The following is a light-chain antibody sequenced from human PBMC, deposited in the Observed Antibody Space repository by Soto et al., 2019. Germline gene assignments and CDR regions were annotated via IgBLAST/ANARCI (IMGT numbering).Light chain of an antibody. CDR3: QQYGSLSWT. CDR2: GAF. J-gene: IGKJ1*01. V-gene: IGKV3-20*01. CDR1: QSVSSNY. Sequence: EIVLTQSPGTLSLSPGERATFSCRASQSVSSNYLAWYQQKPGQAPRLLIYGAFKRATGIPDRVSGSGSGTDVTLTISRLEPEDFAVYYGQQYGSLSWTFGQGTKVDIK.